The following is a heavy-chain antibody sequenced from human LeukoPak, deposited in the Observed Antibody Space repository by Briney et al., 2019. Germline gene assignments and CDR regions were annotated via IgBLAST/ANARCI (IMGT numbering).Heavy chain of an antibody. CDR2: IRGSDGST. CDR1: GFTVSPYS. J-gene: IGHJ4*02. Sequence: GSLRLSCAASGFTVSPYSISLGRQGPGEGLEGGSSIRGSDGSTYYADSVKGRFAISRDNSKNTLYLQMNSLRAEDTAVYYCAKDVYGDYGGLDYWGQGTLVTVSS. V-gene: IGHV3-23*01. D-gene: IGHD4-17*01. CDR3: AKDVYGDYGGLDY.